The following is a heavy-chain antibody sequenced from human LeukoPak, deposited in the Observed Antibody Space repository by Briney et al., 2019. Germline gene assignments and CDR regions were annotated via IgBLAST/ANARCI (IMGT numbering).Heavy chain of an antibody. CDR1: GFTFSSYS. V-gene: IGHV3-21*01. CDR3: ARDYYYDSSGYYV. J-gene: IGHJ4*02. Sequence: PGGSLRLSXAASGFTFSSYSMNWVRQAPGKGLEWGSSISSSSSYIYYADSVQRRFTISRDNAKNSLYLQMNSLRAEDTAVYYCARDYYYDSSGYYVWGQGTLVTVSS. CDR2: ISSSSSYI. D-gene: IGHD3-22*01.